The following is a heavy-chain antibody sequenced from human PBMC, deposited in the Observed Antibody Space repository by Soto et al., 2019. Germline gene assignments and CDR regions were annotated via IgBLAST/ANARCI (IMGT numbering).Heavy chain of an antibody. CDR3: AKGDDFWSGYYDY. CDR2: ISGSGGST. V-gene: IGHV3-23*01. Sequence: GGSLRLSCAASGFTFSSYAMSWVRQAPGKGLEWVSAISGSGGSTYYADSVKGRFTISRDNYKNTLYLQMNSLRAEDTAVYYCAKGDDFWSGYYDYWGQGTLVTVSS. J-gene: IGHJ4*02. CDR1: GFTFSSYA. D-gene: IGHD3-3*01.